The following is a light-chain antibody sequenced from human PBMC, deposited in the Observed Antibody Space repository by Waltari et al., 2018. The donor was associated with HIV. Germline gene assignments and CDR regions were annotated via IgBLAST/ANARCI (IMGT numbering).Light chain of an antibody. CDR2: LGS. CDR1: QSLLNSNGFNY. V-gene: IGKV2-28*01. Sequence: DIVMTQSPLSLPVTPGEPASISCRSSQSLLNSNGFNYLDWYLQKPGQSPRLLIYLGSNRASWVPVRFSGSGSGTDFTLKISRVEAEDVGVYYCMQALQTPLITFGQGTRLEIK. J-gene: IGKJ5*01. CDR3: MQALQTPLIT.